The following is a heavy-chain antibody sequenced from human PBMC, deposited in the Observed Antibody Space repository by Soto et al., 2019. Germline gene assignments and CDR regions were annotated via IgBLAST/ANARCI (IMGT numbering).Heavy chain of an antibody. CDR1: GFTFSSYA. V-gene: IGHV3-30-3*01. D-gene: IGHD2-2*01. J-gene: IGHJ1*01. Sequence: QVQLVESGGGVVQPGRSLRLSCAASGFTFSSYAMHWVRQAPGKGLEWVAVISYDGSNKYYADSVKGRFTISRDNSKNTLYLQMNSLRAADTAVYYCARVAVGVVPAAILGYFQHWGQGTLVTVSS. CDR2: ISYDGSNK. CDR3: ARVAVGVVPAAILGYFQH.